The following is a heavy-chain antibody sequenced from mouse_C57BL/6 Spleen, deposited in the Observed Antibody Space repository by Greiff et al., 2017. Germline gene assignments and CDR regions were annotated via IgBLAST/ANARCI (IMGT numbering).Heavy chain of an antibody. Sequence: VQLQQSGPELVKPGDSVKISCKASGYSFTGYFMNWVMQSHGKSLEWIGRINPYNGDTFYNQKFKGKATLTVDKSSSTANMELRSLTSEDSAVYYCARGDCCGSCLYAMDYWGQGTSVTVSS. D-gene: IGHD1-1*01. CDR2: INPYNGDT. CDR1: GYSFTGYF. J-gene: IGHJ4*01. CDR3: ARGDCCGSCLYAMDY. V-gene: IGHV1-20*01.